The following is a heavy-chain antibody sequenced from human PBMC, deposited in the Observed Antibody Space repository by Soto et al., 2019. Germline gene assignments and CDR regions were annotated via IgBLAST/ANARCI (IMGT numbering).Heavy chain of an antibody. D-gene: IGHD6-19*01. J-gene: IGHJ5*02. CDR2: MNPNSGNT. V-gene: IGHV1-8*01. Sequence: SVKGSCKASGYTFTSYDLNWGRQATVQGLEWMGWMNPNSGNTGYAQKFQGRVTMTRNTSISTAYMELSSLRSEDTAVYYCARALYSSGWYGGDWFDPWGQGTLVTVSS. CDR3: ARALYSSGWYGGDWFDP. CDR1: GYTFTSYD.